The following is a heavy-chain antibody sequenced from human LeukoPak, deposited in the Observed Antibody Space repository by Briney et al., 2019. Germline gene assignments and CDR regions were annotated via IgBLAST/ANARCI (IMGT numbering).Heavy chain of an antibody. V-gene: IGHV3-53*01. CDR2: IYSGGST. Sequence: GGSRRLSCAASGFTVSSNYMSWVRQAPGKGLEWVSVIYSGGSTYYADSVKGRFTISRDNSKNTLYLQMNSLRAEDTAVYYCARASGTISYYGMDVWGQGTTVTVSS. D-gene: IGHD1-7*01. J-gene: IGHJ6*02. CDR3: ARASGTISYYGMDV. CDR1: GFTVSSNY.